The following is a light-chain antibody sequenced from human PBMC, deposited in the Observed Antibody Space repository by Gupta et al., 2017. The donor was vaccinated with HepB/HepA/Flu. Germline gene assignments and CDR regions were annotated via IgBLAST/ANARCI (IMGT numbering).Light chain of an antibody. Sequence: DIQLTQSPSFLSASLGDRVTITCRASQGISSYLAWYQQKPGKAPKLLIYATSTLESGVPSRFSGSGSGTEFTLTISSLQPEDFATYHCQQRDNYPWTFGEGTKVEIK. V-gene: IGKV1-9*01. J-gene: IGKJ1*01. CDR3: QQRDNYPWT. CDR1: QGISSY. CDR2: ATS.